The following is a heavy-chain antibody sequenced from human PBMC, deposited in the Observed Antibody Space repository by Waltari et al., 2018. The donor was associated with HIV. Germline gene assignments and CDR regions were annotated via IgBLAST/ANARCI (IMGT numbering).Heavy chain of an antibody. J-gene: IGHJ2*01. Sequence: EVQLLGSGGGLVQPGGCLRLPCAASGFTFRSYAMSWVRQAPGKGLEWVSAIIGSGGTAYYADSVKGRFTISRDNSKNTLYLQMNSLRAEDTAVCYCAKSRRDPSYYYDSSGYPYWYFDLWGRGALVTVSS. D-gene: IGHD3-22*01. V-gene: IGHV3-23*01. CDR3: AKSRRDPSYYYDSSGYPYWYFDL. CDR1: GFTFRSYA. CDR2: IIGSGGTA.